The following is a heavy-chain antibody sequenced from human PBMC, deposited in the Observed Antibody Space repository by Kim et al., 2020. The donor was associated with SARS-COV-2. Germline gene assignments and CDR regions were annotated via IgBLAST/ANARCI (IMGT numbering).Heavy chain of an antibody. Sequence: ASVKVSCKASGYTFTSYGISWVRQAPGQGLEWMGWISAYNGNTNYAQKLQGRVTMTTDTSTSTAYMELRSLRSDDTAVYYCARFSTNPGYSSGLGAFDIWGQGTMVTVSS. J-gene: IGHJ3*02. CDR1: GYTFTSYG. CDR2: ISAYNGNT. D-gene: IGHD6-19*01. CDR3: ARFSTNPGYSSGLGAFDI. V-gene: IGHV1-18*04.